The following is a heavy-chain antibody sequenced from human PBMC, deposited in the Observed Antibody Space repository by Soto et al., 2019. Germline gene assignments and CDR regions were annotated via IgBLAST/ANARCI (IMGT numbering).Heavy chain of an antibody. D-gene: IGHD3-22*01. V-gene: IGHV4-59*01. J-gene: IGHJ4*02. CDR1: GASISSSY. CDR3: ARRYYDGSGFYYNDY. CDR2: AHYSGST. Sequence: SETLSLTCTVSGASISSSYWSWIRQPPVKGLEWIGYAHYSGSTNYNPSLKSRLTISVDTSKKQFSLKLSSVTAADTAVYFCARRYYDGSGFYYNDYWGQGTLVTVSS.